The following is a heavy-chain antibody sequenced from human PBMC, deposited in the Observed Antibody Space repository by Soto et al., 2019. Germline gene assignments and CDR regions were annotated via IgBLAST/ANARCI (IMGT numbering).Heavy chain of an antibody. Sequence: QVQLVQSGAEVKKPGASVKVSCKASGYTFTSYAMHWVRQAPGQRLEWMGWINAGNGNTKYSQKFQGRVTITRDTSASTAYMELSSLRSEDTAVYYCARGEGYYYDSSGDPAFDIWGQGTMVTVSS. J-gene: IGHJ3*02. V-gene: IGHV1-3*01. CDR2: INAGNGNT. CDR1: GYTFTSYA. D-gene: IGHD3-22*01. CDR3: ARGEGYYYDSSGDPAFDI.